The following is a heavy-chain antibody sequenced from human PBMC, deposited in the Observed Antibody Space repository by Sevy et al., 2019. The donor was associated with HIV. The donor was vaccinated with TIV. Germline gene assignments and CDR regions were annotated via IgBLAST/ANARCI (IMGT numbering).Heavy chain of an antibody. D-gene: IGHD3-10*01. CDR1: GFTISSYW. Sequence: GGSLRLSCAASGFTISSYWMLWVRQAPGKGLEWVANINQDGSTKYYLDSVKGRFTISKDNAKNSVVLQMNSLTAEDTGEYFSVRAMASADSFWGQGTLVTVSS. V-gene: IGHV3-7*01. J-gene: IGHJ4*02. CDR2: INQDGSTK. CDR3: VRAMASADSF.